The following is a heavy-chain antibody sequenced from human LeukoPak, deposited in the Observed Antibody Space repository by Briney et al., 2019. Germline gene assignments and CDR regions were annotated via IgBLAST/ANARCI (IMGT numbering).Heavy chain of an antibody. CDR2: ISYDGSNK. V-gene: IGHV3-30*18. CDR3: AKRGYFDY. CDR1: GFIFSSYG. Sequence: PGGSLRLSCAASGFIFSSYGTHWVRQAPGKGLEWVAVISYDGSNKYYADSVKGRFTISRDNSKNTLYLQMNSLRAEDTAVYYCAKRGYFDYWGQGTLVTVSS. J-gene: IGHJ4*02.